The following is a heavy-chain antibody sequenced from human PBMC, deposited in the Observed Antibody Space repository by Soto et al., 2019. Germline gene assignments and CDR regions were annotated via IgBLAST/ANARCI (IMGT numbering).Heavy chain of an antibody. CDR1: GFTFSSYG. CDR2: IWYDGGNK. V-gene: IGHV3-33*01. Sequence: QVQLVESGGAVVQPGRSLRLSCAASGFTFSSYGMHWFRQAPGKGLEWVAVIWYDGGNKYYADSVKGRFTISRDNSKNTLYLQMNSLRAEDTAVYYCAREFSSGWYRYGMDVWGQGTTVTVSS. CDR3: AREFSSGWYRYGMDV. J-gene: IGHJ6*02. D-gene: IGHD6-19*01.